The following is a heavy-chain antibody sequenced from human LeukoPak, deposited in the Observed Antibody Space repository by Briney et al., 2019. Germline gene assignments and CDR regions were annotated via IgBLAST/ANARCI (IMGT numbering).Heavy chain of an antibody. CDR3: AKSWYCSSTSCYSLGDWFDP. CDR1: GFTFSSYA. D-gene: IGHD2-2*01. CDR2: ISGSGGST. Sequence: PGGSLRLSCAASGFTFSSYAMSWVRQAPGKGLEWVSAISGSGGSTYYADSVKGRFTISRDNSKNTLYLQMNSLRAEDTAVYYCAKSWYCSSTSCYSLGDWFDPWGQGALVTVSS. J-gene: IGHJ5*02. V-gene: IGHV3-23*01.